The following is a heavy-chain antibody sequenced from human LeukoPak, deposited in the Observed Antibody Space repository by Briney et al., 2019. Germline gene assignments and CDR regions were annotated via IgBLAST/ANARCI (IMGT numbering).Heavy chain of an antibody. V-gene: IGHV4-34*01. D-gene: IGHD5-18*01. CDR2: INHSGST. J-gene: IGHJ1*01. CDR3: TRGGRGIQLWRLVYFQH. CDR1: GGSFSGYY. Sequence: PSETLSLTCAVYGGSFSGYYWSWIRQPPGKGLEWIGEINHSGSTNYNPSLKSRVTISVDTSKNQFSLKLSSVTAADTAVYYCTRGGRGIQLWRLVYFQHWGQGTLVTVSS.